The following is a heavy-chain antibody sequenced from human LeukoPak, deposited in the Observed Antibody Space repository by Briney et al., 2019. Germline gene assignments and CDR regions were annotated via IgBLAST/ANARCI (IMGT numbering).Heavy chain of an antibody. Sequence: GGSLRLSCAASGFTVSAYYMSWVRQAPGKGLEWVSVLFGGGTIYYADSVNGRFTISRDNSKNTLYLQLSSLRAEDTAVYYCARGPRVATYYYFDYWGQGTLVTVSS. V-gene: IGHV3-53*01. CDR1: GFTVSAYY. CDR2: LFGGGTI. J-gene: IGHJ4*02. CDR3: ARGPRVATYYYFDY. D-gene: IGHD1-1*01.